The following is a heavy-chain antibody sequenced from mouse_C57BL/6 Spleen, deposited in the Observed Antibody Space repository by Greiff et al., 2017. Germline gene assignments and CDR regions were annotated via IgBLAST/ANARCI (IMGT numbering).Heavy chain of an antibody. CDR1: GFSLSTSGMG. D-gene: IGHD1-1*01. J-gene: IGHJ4*01. CDR3: AREFITTVVDADYYAMDY. V-gene: IGHV8-12*01. CDR2: IYWDDDK. Sequence: QVTLKESGPGILQSSQTLSLTCSFSGFSLSTSGMGVSWIRQPSGKGLEWLAHIYWDDDKRYNPSLKSRLTISKDTSRNQVFLKITSVDTADTATYYCAREFITTVVDADYYAMDYWGQGTSVTVSS.